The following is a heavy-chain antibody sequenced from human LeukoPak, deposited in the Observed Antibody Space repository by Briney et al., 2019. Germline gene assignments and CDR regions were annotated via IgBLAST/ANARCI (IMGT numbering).Heavy chain of an antibody. CDR2: ISYDGSNK. D-gene: IGHD2-2*01. CDR1: GFTFSTYG. J-gene: IGHJ6*02. Sequence: PGGSLRLSCAASGFTFSTYGMHWVRQAPGKGLEWVAVISYDGSNKYYVDSVKGRFTISRDNSNNTLYLQMNGLRAADTAVYYCARGQYCTTTSCYSDYYYYYGMDVWGQGTTVTVSS. CDR3: ARGQYCTTTSCYSDYYYYYGMDV. V-gene: IGHV3-30*03.